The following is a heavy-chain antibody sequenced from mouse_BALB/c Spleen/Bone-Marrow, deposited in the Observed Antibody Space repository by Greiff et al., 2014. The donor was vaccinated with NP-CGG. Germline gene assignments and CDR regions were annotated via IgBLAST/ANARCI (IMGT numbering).Heavy chain of an antibody. CDR2: ICGGGST. J-gene: IGHJ2*01. Sequence: VKLVESGPGLVAPSQTLSITCTVSGFSLSRYYVHWVRQPPGKGLEWLGKICGGGSTNYNPALKARMTISKDKSKSQVYLKMNTLQTKDTALYYCAGYGGDFGYYFDYWGQGTTLTVSS. D-gene: IGHD1-1*02. V-gene: IGHV2-6-4*01. CDR3: AGYGGDFGYYFDY. CDR1: GFSLSRYY.